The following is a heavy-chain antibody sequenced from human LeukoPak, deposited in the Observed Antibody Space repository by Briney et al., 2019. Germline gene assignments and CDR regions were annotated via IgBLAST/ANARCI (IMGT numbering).Heavy chain of an antibody. Sequence: GGSLRLSCAASGFTFSDNHMNWIRQAPGKGLEWISYISETSSFMYYADSVKGRFTISRDNAKNSLYLQMSSLRAEDTAVYYCARRLDCWGQGTLVTVSS. J-gene: IGHJ4*02. CDR2: ISETSSFM. V-gene: IGHV3-11*06. CDR3: ARRLDC. CDR1: GFTFSDNH.